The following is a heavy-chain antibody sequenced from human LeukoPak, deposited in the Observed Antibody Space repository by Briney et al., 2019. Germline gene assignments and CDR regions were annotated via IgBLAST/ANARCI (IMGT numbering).Heavy chain of an antibody. J-gene: IGHJ5*02. V-gene: IGHV1-18*01. Sequence: ASVKVSCKASGYIFTTYGISWGRQAPRQGREWMGWISAYNGNTNFAQTLQDRVTMTTDTSTSTAYMELRSLRSDDTAVYYCAREGKLGDTTPWFDPWGQGTLVTVSS. CDR2: ISAYNGNT. CDR1: GYIFTTYG. D-gene: IGHD1-26*01. CDR3: AREGKLGDTTPWFDP.